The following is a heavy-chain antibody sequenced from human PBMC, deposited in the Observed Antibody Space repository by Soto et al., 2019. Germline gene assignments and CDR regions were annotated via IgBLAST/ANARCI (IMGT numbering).Heavy chain of an antibody. J-gene: IGHJ4*02. CDR1: GGSISSYY. Sequence: SETLSLTCTVSGGSISSYYWSWIRQPPGKGLEWIGYIYYSGSTNYNPSLKSRVTISVDTSKNQFSLKLSSVTAADTAVYYCARGGIAAAGTPFDYWGQGTLVTVSS. CDR2: IYYSGST. CDR3: ARGGIAAAGTPFDY. D-gene: IGHD6-13*01. V-gene: IGHV4-59*01.